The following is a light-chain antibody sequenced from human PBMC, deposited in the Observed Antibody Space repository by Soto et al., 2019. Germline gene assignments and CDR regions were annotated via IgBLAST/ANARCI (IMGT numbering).Light chain of an antibody. J-gene: IGLJ2*01. CDR2: EGS. CDR3: NSYTNSSAVV. Sequence: QSVLTQPASVSGSPGQSITISCTGTSSDVGRYNIVSWYQQHPGKAPKLMIYEGSKRPSGVSNRFSGSKSGNTASLTISGLQAEDEADYYCNSYTNSSAVVFGGGTKVTVL. CDR1: SSDVGRYNI. V-gene: IGLV2-14*02.